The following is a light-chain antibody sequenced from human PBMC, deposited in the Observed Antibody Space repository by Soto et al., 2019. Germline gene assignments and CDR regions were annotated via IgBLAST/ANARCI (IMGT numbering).Light chain of an antibody. V-gene: IGKV1-17*01. CDR3: LQHNSYPRT. J-gene: IGKJ1*01. Sequence: DIQMTQSPSSLSASVGDRVTITCRASQGIGHDLGGYQQKPGKAPTRLIYLTYSLQTGVPSRFSGSGSGTEFSLTISSLQPEDSATYFCLQHNSYPRTFGQGTKVEIK. CDR1: QGIGHD. CDR2: LTY.